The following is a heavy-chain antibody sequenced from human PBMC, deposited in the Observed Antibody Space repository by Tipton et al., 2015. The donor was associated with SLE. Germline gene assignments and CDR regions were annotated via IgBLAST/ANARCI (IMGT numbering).Heavy chain of an antibody. CDR3: ARHDYDTYYFDY. CDR2: VYYGGST. Sequence: TLSLTCAVSGGSISRSNWWSWIRQPPGKGLEWIGSVYYGGSTYYNPSLKSRVTISVDTSKNQSSLKLSSVTAADTAVYYCARHDYDTYYFDYWGQGTLVTVSS. V-gene: IGHV4-39*01. J-gene: IGHJ4*02. CDR1: GGSISRSNW. D-gene: IGHD3-16*01.